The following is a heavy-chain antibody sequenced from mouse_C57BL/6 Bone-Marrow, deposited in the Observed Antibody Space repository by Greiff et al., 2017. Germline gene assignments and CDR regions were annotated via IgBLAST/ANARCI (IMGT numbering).Heavy chain of an antibody. Sequence: QVQLQQSGAELVKPGASVKISCKASGYAFSSYWMSWVKQRPGKGLEWIGQIYPGDGATNYNGTFKGQATLTADKSSSTAYMQLSSLTSEDSAVDFCARYADYSNPWFAYWGQGTLVTVSA. D-gene: IGHD2-5*01. V-gene: IGHV1-80*01. CDR1: GYAFSSYW. CDR2: IYPGDGAT. CDR3: ARYADYSNPWFAY. J-gene: IGHJ3*01.